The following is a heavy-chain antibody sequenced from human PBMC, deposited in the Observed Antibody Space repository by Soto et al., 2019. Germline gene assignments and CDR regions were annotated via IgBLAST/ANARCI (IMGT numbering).Heavy chain of an antibody. V-gene: IGHV3-53*02. J-gene: IGHJ5*02. Sequence: EVQLVESGGGLIQPGGSLRLSCAASGFSVNNRYMSWVRQPPGKGLEWLSIIYGDGGTYYADSVKGRFTVSRDNSKNTLYLQMNSLRVEDTAMYYCLSSSWGQGTLVTVSS. CDR1: GFSVNNRY. CDR2: IYGDGGT. CDR3: LSSS.